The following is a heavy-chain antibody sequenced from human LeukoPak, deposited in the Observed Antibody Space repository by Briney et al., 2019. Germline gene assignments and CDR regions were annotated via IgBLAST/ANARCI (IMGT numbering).Heavy chain of an antibody. V-gene: IGHV3-23*01. CDR3: ARDLSSSTSCYSY. CDR1: GFTLSSYA. CDR2: LSGSGGST. Sequence: GGSLRLSCAASGFTLSSYAMSWVRQAPGRGLEWVSALSGSGGSTYYADSVKGRFTISRDNSKNTLYLQMNSLRAEDTAVYYCARDLSSSTSCYSYWGQGTLVTVSS. D-gene: IGHD2-2*01. J-gene: IGHJ4*02.